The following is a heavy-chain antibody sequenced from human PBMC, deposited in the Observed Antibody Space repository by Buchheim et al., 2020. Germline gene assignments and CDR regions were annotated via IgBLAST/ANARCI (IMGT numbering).Heavy chain of an antibody. V-gene: IGHV3-30-3*01. CDR2: ISYDGSNK. Sequence: QVQLAESGGGVVQPGRSLRLSCAASGFTFSSYAMHWVRQAPGKGLEWVAVISYDGSNKYYADSVKGRFTISRDNSKNTLYLQMNSLRAEDAAVYYCARGLVGATLGYFDYWGQGTL. J-gene: IGHJ4*02. CDR3: ARGLVGATLGYFDY. D-gene: IGHD1-26*01. CDR1: GFTFSSYA.